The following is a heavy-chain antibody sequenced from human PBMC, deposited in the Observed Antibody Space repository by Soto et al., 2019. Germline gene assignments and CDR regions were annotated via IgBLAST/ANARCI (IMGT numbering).Heavy chain of an antibody. Sequence: QVQLVESGGGVVQPGRSLRLSCAASGFTFSSYGMHWVRQAPGKGLEWVAVISYDGSNKYYADSVKGRFTISRDNSKNTLYLQMNSLRAEDTAVYYCANLRDLVGAIDYWGQGTLVTVSS. CDR3: ANLRDLVGAIDY. V-gene: IGHV3-30*18. CDR2: ISYDGSNK. D-gene: IGHD1-26*01. CDR1: GFTFSSYG. J-gene: IGHJ4*02.